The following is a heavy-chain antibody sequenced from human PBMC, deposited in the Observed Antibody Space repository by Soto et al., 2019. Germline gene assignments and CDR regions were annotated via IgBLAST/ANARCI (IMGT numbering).Heavy chain of an antibody. CDR3: AKTYDGDYFDY. CDR2: ISGSGDST. Sequence: EVQLLESGGGLVQPGGSLILSCVASGFRFSNYAMSWVRQAPGKGLEWVSGISGSGDSTYYADSVKGRFTISRDNSKNTLYLQMNSLRAEDTAVYYCAKTYDGDYFDYWGQGTLVTVS. V-gene: IGHV3-23*01. J-gene: IGHJ4*02. D-gene: IGHD5-12*01. CDR1: GFRFSNYA.